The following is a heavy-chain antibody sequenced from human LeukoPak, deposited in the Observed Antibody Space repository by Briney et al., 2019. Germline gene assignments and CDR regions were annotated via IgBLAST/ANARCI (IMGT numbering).Heavy chain of an antibody. CDR1: GGTFSSYA. CDR3: ARDPGDIVATISTSYYYYGMDV. CDR2: IIPILGIA. V-gene: IGHV1-69*04. Sequence: SVKVSCKASGGTFSSYAISWVRQAPGQGLEWMGRIIPILGIANYAQKFQGRVTITADKSTSTAYMELSSLRSEDTAVYYCARDPGDIVATISTSYYYYGMDVWGQGTTVTVSS. D-gene: IGHD5-12*01. J-gene: IGHJ6*02.